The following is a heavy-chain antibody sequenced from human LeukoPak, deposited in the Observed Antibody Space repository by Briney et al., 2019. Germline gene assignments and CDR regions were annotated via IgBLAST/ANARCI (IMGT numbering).Heavy chain of an antibody. CDR1: GFTFSSYS. CDR2: ISSSSSYI. D-gene: IGHD6-13*01. V-gene: IGHV3-21*01. CDR3: ASYSDPIAAAGTGFDY. Sequence: GGSLRLSCAASGFTFSSYSMNWVRQAPGKGLEWVSSISSSSSYIYYADSVKGRFTISRDNAKNSLYLQMNSLRAEDMAVYYCASYSDPIAAAGTGFDYWGQGTLVTVSS. J-gene: IGHJ4*02.